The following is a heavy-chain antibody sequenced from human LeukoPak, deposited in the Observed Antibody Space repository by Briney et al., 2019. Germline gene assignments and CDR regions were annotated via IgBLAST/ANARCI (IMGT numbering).Heavy chain of an antibody. D-gene: IGHD2/OR15-2a*01. Sequence: GGSLRLSCAASGFTFSSYSMNWVRQAPGKGLEWVSSISGSGGTTYYADSVKGRFTISRDKSKNTLYLQMNSLRAEDTAVYYCAKDSAKKYDDYWGQGTLVTVSS. CDR2: ISGSGGTT. J-gene: IGHJ4*02. V-gene: IGHV3-23*01. CDR1: GFTFSSYS. CDR3: AKDSAKKYDDY.